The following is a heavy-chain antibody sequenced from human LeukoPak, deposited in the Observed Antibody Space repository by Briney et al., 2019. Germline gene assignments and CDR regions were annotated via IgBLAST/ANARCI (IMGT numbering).Heavy chain of an antibody. CDR2: FYYSGAT. V-gene: IGHV4-39*07. CDR1: GGSISTSTYY. J-gene: IGHJ4*02. Sequence: SETLSLTCTVSGGSISTSTYYWGWVRQPPGKGLEWIGSFYYSGATYYNPSLKSRVTISEDTSVNQFSLRLSSVTAADTAVHYCARRGLLPSSFDYWGQGTLVTVSS. CDR3: ARRGLLPSSFDY. D-gene: IGHD2-21*01.